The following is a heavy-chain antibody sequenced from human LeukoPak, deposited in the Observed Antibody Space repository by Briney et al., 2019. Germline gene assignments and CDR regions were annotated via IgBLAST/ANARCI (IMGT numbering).Heavy chain of an antibody. CDR1: GFTFSSYS. CDR3: ARAISGGATVSY. D-gene: IGHD1-26*01. J-gene: IGHJ4*02. V-gene: IGHV3-21*01. CDR2: ISRSSTYI. Sequence: GGSLRLSCAASGFTFSSYSMNWVRQAPGKGLEWVSSISRSSTYIYYADSVKGRFTISRDDAKNSLYLQMNGLRAEDAAVYYCARAISGGATVSYWGQGTLVTVSS.